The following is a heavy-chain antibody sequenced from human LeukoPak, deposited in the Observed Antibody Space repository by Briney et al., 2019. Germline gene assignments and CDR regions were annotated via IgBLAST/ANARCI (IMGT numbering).Heavy chain of an antibody. J-gene: IGHJ4*02. V-gene: IGHV4-4*07. D-gene: IGHD3-10*01. CDR3: ARAVTTYYYGSTLSSAGYFDY. CDR2: IYTMGST. Sequence: RIYTMGSTNKNHALKSRVTMSVATSKTQFSLKLSSVTAADTAVYYCARAVTTYYYGSTLSSAGYFDYWGQGTLVTVSS.